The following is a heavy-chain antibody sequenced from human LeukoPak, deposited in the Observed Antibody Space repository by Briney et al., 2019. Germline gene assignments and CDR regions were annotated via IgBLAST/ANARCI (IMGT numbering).Heavy chain of an antibody. D-gene: IGHD3-16*02. CDR1: GFTFSSYA. J-gene: IGHJ4*02. CDR2: ISGSGGST. CDR3: AKMGDYVWGSYRPQTISFDY. Sequence: GGSLRLSCAASGFTFSSYAMSWVRQAPGEGLEWVSAISGSGGSTYYADSVKGRFTISRDNSKNTLYLQTNSLRAEDTAVYYCAKMGDYVWGSYRPQTISFDYWGQGTLVTVSS. V-gene: IGHV3-23*01.